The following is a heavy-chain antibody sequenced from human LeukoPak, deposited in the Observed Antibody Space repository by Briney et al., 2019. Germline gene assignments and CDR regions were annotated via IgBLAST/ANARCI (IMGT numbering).Heavy chain of an antibody. CDR3: AKFKSRAAAAAWYYGMDV. CDR2: ISSSGSTI. J-gene: IGHJ6*02. V-gene: IGHV3-48*03. CDR1: GFTFSSYE. Sequence: PGGSLRLSCAASGFTFSSYEMNWVRQAPGKGLEWVSYISSSGSTIYYADSVKGRFTISRDNAKNSLYLQMNSLRAEDTAVYYCAKFKSRAAAAAWYYGMDVWGQGTTVTVSS. D-gene: IGHD6-13*01.